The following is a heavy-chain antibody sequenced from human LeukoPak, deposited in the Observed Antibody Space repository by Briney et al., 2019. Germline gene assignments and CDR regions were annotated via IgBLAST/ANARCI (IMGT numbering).Heavy chain of an antibody. Sequence: PSETLSLTCTVSGGSISSGDYYWSWIRQPPGKGLEWIGYIYYSGSTYYNPSLKSRVTISVDTSKNQFSLKLSSVTAADTAVCYCARDPLGYCSSTSCPPDYWGQGTLVTVSS. CDR2: IYYSGST. D-gene: IGHD2-2*01. CDR1: GGSISSGDYY. J-gene: IGHJ4*02. V-gene: IGHV4-30-4*08. CDR3: ARDPLGYCSSTSCPPDY.